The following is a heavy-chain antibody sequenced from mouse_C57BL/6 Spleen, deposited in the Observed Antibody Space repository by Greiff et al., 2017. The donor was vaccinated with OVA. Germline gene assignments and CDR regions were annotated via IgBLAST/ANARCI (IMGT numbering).Heavy chain of an antibody. Sequence: EVQVVESGGGLVKPGGSLKLSCAASGFTFSSYAMSWVRQTPEKRLEWVATISDGGSYTYYPDNVKGRFTISRDNAKNNLYLQMSHLKSEDTAMYYCARDGNYKEAFAYWGQGTLVTVSA. CDR2: ISDGGSYT. V-gene: IGHV5-4*01. CDR1: GFTFSSYA. D-gene: IGHD2-1*01. J-gene: IGHJ3*01. CDR3: ARDGNYKEAFAY.